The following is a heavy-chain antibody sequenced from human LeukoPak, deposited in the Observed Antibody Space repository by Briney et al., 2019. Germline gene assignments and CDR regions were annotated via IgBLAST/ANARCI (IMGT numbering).Heavy chain of an antibody. Sequence: KPGGSLRLSCAASGFTFSDYYMSWIRQAPGKGLEWVSYISSSGSTIYYADSVKGRFTISRDNSKNTLYLQMNSLRAEDTAVYYCARDGDMRTTTIFGVVLGWGQGTLVTVSS. D-gene: IGHD3-3*01. CDR3: ARDGDMRTTTIFGVVLG. V-gene: IGHV3-11*04. J-gene: IGHJ4*02. CDR1: GFTFSDYY. CDR2: ISSSGSTI.